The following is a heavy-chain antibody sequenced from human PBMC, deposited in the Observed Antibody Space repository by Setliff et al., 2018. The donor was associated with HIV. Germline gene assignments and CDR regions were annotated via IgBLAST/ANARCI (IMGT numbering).Heavy chain of an antibody. Sequence: KPGGSLRLSCAASGFTFSSSWMAWVRQPPGKGLEWIGYIYYTGSTYYNPSLKSRVTISLDTSRNQFSLKLTSVTAADTAVYYCVRGEYYDVSAIYHDDRWGQGTLVTVS. D-gene: IGHD3-16*01. CDR3: VRGEYYDVSAIYHDDR. CDR1: GFTFSSSW. CDR2: IYYTGST. V-gene: IGHV4-59*12. J-gene: IGHJ4*02.